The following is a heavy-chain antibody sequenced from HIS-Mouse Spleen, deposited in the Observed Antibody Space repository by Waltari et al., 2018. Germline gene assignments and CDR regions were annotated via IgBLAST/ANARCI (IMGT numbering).Heavy chain of an antibody. V-gene: IGHV3-30*18. D-gene: IGHD6-19*01. CDR2: ISYDGSNK. CDR3: AKASSGWLDY. J-gene: IGHJ4*02. Sequence: QVQLVESGGGVVQPGRSLRLSCAASGCTFSSYGMHWVRRAPGKGVEWVAVISYDGSNKSYADSVKGRVTISRDNSKNTLYLQMNSLRAEDTAVYYCAKASSGWLDYWGQGTLVTVSS. CDR1: GCTFSSYG.